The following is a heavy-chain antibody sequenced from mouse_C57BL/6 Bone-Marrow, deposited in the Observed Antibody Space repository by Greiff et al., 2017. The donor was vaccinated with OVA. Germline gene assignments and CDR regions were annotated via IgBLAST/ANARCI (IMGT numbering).Heavy chain of an antibody. D-gene: IGHD2-2*01. Sequence: QVQLQQSGPELVKPGASVKISCKASGYAFSSSWMNWVKQRPGKGLEWIGRIYPGDGDTNYNGKFKGKATLTADKSSSTAYMQLSSLTSEDSADYFCAPAGSLYYYAMDYWGQGTSVTVSS. J-gene: IGHJ4*01. CDR2: IYPGDGDT. V-gene: IGHV1-82*01. CDR1: GYAFSSSW. CDR3: APAGSLYYYAMDY.